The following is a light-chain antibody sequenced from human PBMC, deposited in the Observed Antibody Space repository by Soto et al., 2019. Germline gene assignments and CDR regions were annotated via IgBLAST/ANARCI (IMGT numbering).Light chain of an antibody. Sequence: EIVLTQSPATLSLSPGESATLSCRASPSVNSYLAWYQQKPGQAPRLLIYDISNRATGIPARFSGSGSGTDFTLTISSLEPEDFAVYYCQQRSNWPITFGQGTRLEIK. J-gene: IGKJ5*01. V-gene: IGKV3-11*01. CDR2: DIS. CDR3: QQRSNWPIT. CDR1: PSVNSY.